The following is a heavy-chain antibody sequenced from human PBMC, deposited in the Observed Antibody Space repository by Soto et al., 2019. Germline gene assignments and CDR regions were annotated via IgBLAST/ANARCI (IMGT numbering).Heavy chain of an antibody. V-gene: IGHV3-7*01. CDR2: IKQDGSEK. CDR1: GFTFSSYG. CDR3: AAAYLYYFDY. J-gene: IGHJ4*02. Sequence: GGSLRLSCAASGFTFSSYGMSWVRQAPGKGLEWVANIKQDGSEKYYVDSVKGRFTISRDNAKNSLYLQMNSLRAEDTAVYYCAAAYLYYFDYWGQGTLVTVSS. D-gene: IGHD1-26*01.